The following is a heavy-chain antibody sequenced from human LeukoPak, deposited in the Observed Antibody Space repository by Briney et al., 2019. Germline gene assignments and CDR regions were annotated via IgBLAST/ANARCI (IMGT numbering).Heavy chain of an antibody. CDR3: ARDLSYFCSGGSCYSPYYYDSSGYYYPFDY. V-gene: IGHV1-18*01. Sequence: ASVKVSCKASGYTFTSYGISWVRQSPGQGLEWMGWISAYNGNTNYAQKLQGRVTMTTDTSTSTAYMELRSLRSDDTAVYYCARDLSYFCSGGSCYSPYYYDSSGYYYPFDYWGQGTLVTVSS. D-gene: IGHD3-22*01. CDR2: ISAYNGNT. CDR1: GYTFTSYG. J-gene: IGHJ4*02.